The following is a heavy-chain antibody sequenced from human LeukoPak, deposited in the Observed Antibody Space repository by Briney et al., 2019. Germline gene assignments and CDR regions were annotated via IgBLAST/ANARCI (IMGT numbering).Heavy chain of an antibody. Sequence: PGGSLRLSCAASGFTFSSYAMSWVRQAPGKGLEWVSAISGGGGSTYYADSVKGRFTISRDNSKNTLYLQMNSLRAEDTAVYYCAKDYYDSSGRDLFDYWGQGTVVIVSS. CDR2: ISGGGGST. CDR1: GFTFSSYA. D-gene: IGHD3-22*01. CDR3: AKDYYDSSGRDLFDY. V-gene: IGHV3-23*01. J-gene: IGHJ4*02.